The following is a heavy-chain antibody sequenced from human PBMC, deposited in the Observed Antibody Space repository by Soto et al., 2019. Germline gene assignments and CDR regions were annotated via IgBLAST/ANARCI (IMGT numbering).Heavy chain of an antibody. J-gene: IGHJ4*02. CDR2: ICASGGCT. CDR3: ARIPVASSTEY. CDR1: GFTFTNYA. V-gene: IGHV3-23*01. D-gene: IGHD5-12*01. Sequence: GGSLRLSCAASGFTFTNYAMNWVRQAPGKGLEWVSAICASGGCTFYADSVKGRFTVSRDNSKNTLFLQMDSLGADDTAVYYCARIPVASSTEYWGQGTLVTVCS.